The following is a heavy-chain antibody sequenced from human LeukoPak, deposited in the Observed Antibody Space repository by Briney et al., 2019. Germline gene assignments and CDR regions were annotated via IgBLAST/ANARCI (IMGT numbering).Heavy chain of an antibody. CDR1: GGSISSGSCY. V-gene: IGHV4-61*02. Sequence: SQTLSLTCTVTGGSISSGSCYWSWVRQPAGKGLEWIGRIYTSGSTNYNPSLKSRVTISIDTSKNQFSLKLSSVTAADTAVYYCARGHIMDWFDPWGQGTLVTVSS. CDR2: IYTSGST. J-gene: IGHJ5*02. CDR3: ARGHIMDWFDP.